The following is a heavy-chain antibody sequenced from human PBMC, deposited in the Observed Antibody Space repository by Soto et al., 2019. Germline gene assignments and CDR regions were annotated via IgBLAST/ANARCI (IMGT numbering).Heavy chain of an antibody. Sequence: EVQLVESGGGLVQPGGSLRLSCAASGFTLSSYWMHWVRQVPGKGLMWVSRIDSDGIRTNYADSVKGRFTISRDNAKNTLYLQMNYLSAEDTAVYYCARDLGKYDRYYFDYWGQGTLVTVFS. CDR2: IDSDGIRT. CDR1: GFTLSSYW. CDR3: ARDLGKYDRYYFDY. V-gene: IGHV3-74*01. D-gene: IGHD3-9*01. J-gene: IGHJ4*02.